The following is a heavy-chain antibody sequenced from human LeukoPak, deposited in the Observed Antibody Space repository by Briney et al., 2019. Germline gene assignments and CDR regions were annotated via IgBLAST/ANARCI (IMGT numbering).Heavy chain of an antibody. CDR3: AKDLYGGKTGFDY. Sequence: GGSLRLSCAASGFTFSNYAMSWVRQAPGKGLEWVSGISWNSGSIGYADSVKGRFTISRDNAKNSLYLQMNSLRAEDTALYYCAKDLYGGKTGFDYWGQGTLVTVSS. V-gene: IGHV3-9*01. CDR1: GFTFSNYA. CDR2: ISWNSGSI. D-gene: IGHD4-23*01. J-gene: IGHJ4*02.